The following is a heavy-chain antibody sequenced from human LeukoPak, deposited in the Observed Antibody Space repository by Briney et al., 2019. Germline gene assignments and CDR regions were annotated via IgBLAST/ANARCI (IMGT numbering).Heavy chain of an antibody. D-gene: IGHD2-8*01. CDR3: ARDGAEYCTNGVCYAPVDP. CDR2: ISKSSSYI. J-gene: IGHJ5*02. CDR1: GFTFSSYS. V-gene: IGHV3-21*01. Sequence: KPGGSLRFSCAVSGFTFSSYSMNWVRQAPGKGLEWVSSISKSSSYIYYADSVKGRFTISRDNTKNSLSLQMNSLRAEDTAVYYCARDGAEYCTNGVCYAPVDPWGQGTLVTVSS.